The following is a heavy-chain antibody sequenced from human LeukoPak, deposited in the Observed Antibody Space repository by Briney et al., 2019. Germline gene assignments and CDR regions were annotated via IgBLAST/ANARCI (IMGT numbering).Heavy chain of an antibody. Sequence: GGSLRLSCAASGFTFSSYAMSWVRQAPGKGLEWASAISGSGGSTYYADSVKGRFTISRDNSKNTLYLQMNSLRAEDTAVYYCAMWSGYSYGTLDYWGQGTLVTVSS. V-gene: IGHV3-23*01. D-gene: IGHD5-18*01. CDR3: AMWSGYSYGTLDY. J-gene: IGHJ4*02. CDR1: GFTFSSYA. CDR2: ISGSGGST.